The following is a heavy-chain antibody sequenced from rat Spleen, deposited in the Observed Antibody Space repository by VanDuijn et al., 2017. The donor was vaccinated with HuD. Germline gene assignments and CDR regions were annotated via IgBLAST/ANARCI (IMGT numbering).Heavy chain of an antibody. CDR1: GFTFSNYG. Sequence: EVQLVESGGGLVQPGRSLKLSCEASGFTFSNYGMAWVRQAPRKGLEWVATINYDATSTHYRDSVKGRFTISRDDAKNTQYLQMDSLRSEDTATYYCARHGGLRNWFAYWGQGTLVTVSS. V-gene: IGHV5-29*01. D-gene: IGHD1-11*01. J-gene: IGHJ3*01. CDR2: INYDATST. CDR3: ARHGGLRNWFAY.